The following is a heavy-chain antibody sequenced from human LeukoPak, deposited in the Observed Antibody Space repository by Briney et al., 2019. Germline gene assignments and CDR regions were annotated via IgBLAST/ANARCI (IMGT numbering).Heavy chain of an antibody. CDR2: INPSGGST. J-gene: IGHJ6*02. CDR1: GYTFTSYY. Sequence: ASVKVSCRASGYTFTSYYMRWVRQAPGQGLEWMGIINPSGGSTSYAQKFQGRVTMTRDTSTSTVYMELSSLRPEDTAVYYCARSAAGAGTSIHYYYYYGMDVWGQGTTVTVSS. V-gene: IGHV1-46*01. D-gene: IGHD6-13*01. CDR3: ARSAAGAGTSIHYYYYYGMDV.